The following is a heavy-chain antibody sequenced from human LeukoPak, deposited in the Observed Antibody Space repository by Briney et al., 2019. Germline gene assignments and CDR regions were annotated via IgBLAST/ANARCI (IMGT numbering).Heavy chain of an antibody. CDR3: ARGTRYDILTGSMAVEYYGMDV. Sequence: AGGSLRLSCAASGFTFSSYDMHWVRQATGKGLEWVSAIGTAGDTYYPGSVKGRFTISRENAKNSLYLQMNSRRAGDTAVYYCARGTRYDILTGSMAVEYYGMDVWGQGTTVTVSS. CDR2: IGTAGDT. D-gene: IGHD3-9*01. CDR1: GFTFSSYD. J-gene: IGHJ6*02. V-gene: IGHV3-13*01.